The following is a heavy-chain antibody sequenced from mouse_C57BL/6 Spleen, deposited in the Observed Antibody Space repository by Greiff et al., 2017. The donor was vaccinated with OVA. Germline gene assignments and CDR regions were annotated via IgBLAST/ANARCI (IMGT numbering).Heavy chain of an antibody. CDR1: GYTFTSYW. Sequence: VQLQQSGAELAKPGASVKLSCKASGYTFTSYWMHWVQQRPGQGLEWIGYITPSSGYTKYNQKFKDKATLTADKSSSTAYRQLSSLTYEDSAVYYCARDDYERGFAYWGQGTLVTVSA. J-gene: IGHJ3*01. CDR2: ITPSSGYT. CDR3: ARDDYERGFAY. V-gene: IGHV1-7*01. D-gene: IGHD2-4*01.